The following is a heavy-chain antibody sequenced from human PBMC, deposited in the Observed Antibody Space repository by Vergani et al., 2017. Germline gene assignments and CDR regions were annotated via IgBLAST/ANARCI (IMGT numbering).Heavy chain of an antibody. V-gene: IGHV1-3*01. CDR3: ARTIYDQVLLGVHPSLDAFDI. CDR1: GYTFTSYA. J-gene: IGHJ3*02. Sequence: QVQLVQSGAEVKKPGASVKVSCKASGYTFTSYAMHWVRQAPGQRLEWMGWINAGNGNTKYSQKFQGRVTITRDTSASTAYMELSSLRSEDTAVYYCARTIYDQVLLGVHPSLDAFDIWGQGTMVTVSS. CDR2: INAGNGNT. D-gene: IGHD2-2*01.